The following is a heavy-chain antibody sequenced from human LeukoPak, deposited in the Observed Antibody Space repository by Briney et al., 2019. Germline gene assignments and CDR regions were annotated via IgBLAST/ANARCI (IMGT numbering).Heavy chain of an antibody. D-gene: IGHD3-3*01. CDR3: AKDGYYDFWSGYYYGSGGFRGMDV. V-gene: IGHV3-23*01. J-gene: IGHJ6*02. CDR1: GFTFSSYA. CDR2: ISGSGGST. Sequence: GGSLRLSCAASGFTFSSYAMSWVRQAPGKGLEWVSAISGSGGSTYYADSVKGGCTISRDNSKNTLYLQMNSLRAEDTAVYYCAKDGYYDFWSGYYYGSGGFRGMDVWGQGTTVTVSS.